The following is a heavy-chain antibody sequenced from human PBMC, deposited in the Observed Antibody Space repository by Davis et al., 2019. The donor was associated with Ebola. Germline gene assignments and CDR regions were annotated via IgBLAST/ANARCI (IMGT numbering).Heavy chain of an antibody. CDR3: ARGTYYDSSGYYYAGFPFDP. V-gene: IGHV3-21*01. CDR1: GFTFSSYS. D-gene: IGHD3-22*01. J-gene: IGHJ5*02. CDR2: ISSSSSYI. Sequence: PGGSLRLSCAASGFTFSSYSMNWVRQAPGKGLEWVSSISSSSSYIYYADSVKGRFTISRDNAKNSLYLQMNSLRAEDTAVYYCARGTYYDSSGYYYAGFPFDPWGQGTLVTVSS.